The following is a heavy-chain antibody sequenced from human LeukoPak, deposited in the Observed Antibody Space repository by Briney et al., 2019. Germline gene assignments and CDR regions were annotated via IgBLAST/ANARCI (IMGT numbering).Heavy chain of an antibody. D-gene: IGHD3-10*01. CDR3: ARHLMVRGAAGAFDI. V-gene: IGHV4-59*08. CDR1: GGSISSYY. CDR2: IYYSGST. J-gene: IGHJ3*02. Sequence: PSETLSLTCTVSGGSISSYYWSWIRQPPGKGLEWIGYIYYSGSTNYNPSLKSRVTISVDASKNQFSLKLSSVTVADTAVYYCARHLMVRGAAGAFDIWGQGTMVTVSS.